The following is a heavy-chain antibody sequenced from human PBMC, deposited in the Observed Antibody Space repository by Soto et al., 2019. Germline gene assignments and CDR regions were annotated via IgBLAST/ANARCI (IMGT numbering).Heavy chain of an antibody. CDR2: INPNSGGT. V-gene: IGHV1-2*04. CDR1: GYTFTGYY. CDR3: ARGYYYDSSGYENAFDI. Sequence: GASVKVSCKASGYTFTGYYMHWVRQAPGQGFEWMGWINPNSGGTNYAQKFQGWVTMTRDTSISTAYMELSRLRSDDTAVYYCARGYYYDSSGYENAFDIWGQGTMVTVSS. D-gene: IGHD3-22*01. J-gene: IGHJ3*02.